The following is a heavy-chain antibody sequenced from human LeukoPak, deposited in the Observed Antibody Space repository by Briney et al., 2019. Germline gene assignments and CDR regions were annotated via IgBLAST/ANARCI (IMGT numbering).Heavy chain of an antibody. D-gene: IGHD4-23*01. CDR2: ISSSSSTI. Sequence: PGGSLRLSCAASGFTFSSYSMNWVRQAPGKGLEWVSYISSSSSTIYYADSVKGRFTIPRDNAKNSLYLQMNSLRDEDTAVYYCARDHQGNSFSSIDYWGQGTLITVSS. CDR3: ARDHQGNSFSSIDY. V-gene: IGHV3-48*02. J-gene: IGHJ4*02. CDR1: GFTFSSYS.